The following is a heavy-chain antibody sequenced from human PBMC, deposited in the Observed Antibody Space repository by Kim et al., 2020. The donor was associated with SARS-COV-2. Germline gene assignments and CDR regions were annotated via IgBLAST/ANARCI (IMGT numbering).Heavy chain of an antibody. CDR3: AREETYSSGWFDP. J-gene: IGHJ5*02. CDR2: INSDGSST. D-gene: IGHD6-19*01. CDR1: GFTFSSYW. V-gene: IGHV3-74*01. Sequence: GGSLRLSCAASGFTFSSYWMHWVRQAPGKGLVWVSRINSDGSSTSYADSVKGRFTISRDNAKNTLYLQMNSLRAEDTAVYYCAREETYSSGWFDPWGQGTLVTVSS.